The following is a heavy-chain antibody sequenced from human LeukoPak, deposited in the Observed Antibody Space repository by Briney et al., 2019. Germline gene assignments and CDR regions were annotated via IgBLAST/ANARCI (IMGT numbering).Heavy chain of an antibody. Sequence: SETLSLTCTVSGGSISSNYWSWIRQPAGKGLEYIGRIYSSGNTNYNPSLKSRVTMSVDTSKNQFSLLLHSVTAADTAVYYCARVWLSSGSYWYFDFWGRGTLVIVSS. CDR3: ARVWLSSGSYWYFDF. J-gene: IGHJ2*01. D-gene: IGHD3-22*01. CDR1: GGSISSNY. V-gene: IGHV4-4*07. CDR2: IYSSGNT.